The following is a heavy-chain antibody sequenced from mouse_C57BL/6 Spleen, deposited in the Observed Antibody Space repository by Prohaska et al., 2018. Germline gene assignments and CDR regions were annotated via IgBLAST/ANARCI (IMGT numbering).Heavy chain of an antibody. CDR1: GYTFTDYY. CDR3: ARSGEYGSTPIY. Sequence: GASVKISCKASGYTFTDYYMNWVKQSHGKSLEWIGDINPNNGGTSYNQKFKCKATLTLDKSSSTAEMELRSLTSEHSAVYDCARSGEYGSTPIYWGQGTTLTVSS. D-gene: IGHD1-1*01. CDR2: INPNNGGT. V-gene: IGHV1-26*01. J-gene: IGHJ2*01.